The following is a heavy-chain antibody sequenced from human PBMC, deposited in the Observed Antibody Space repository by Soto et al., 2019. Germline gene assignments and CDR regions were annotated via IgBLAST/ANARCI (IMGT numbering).Heavy chain of an antibody. J-gene: IGHJ5*02. CDR3: ARDAGEQLANWCDP. D-gene: IGHD6-6*01. CDR2: IYYSGST. CDR1: CGSISSGDYY. Sequence: TLSLTCTVSCGSISSGDYYWSWIRQPPGKGLEWIGYIYYSGSTYYNPSLKSRVTISVDTSKNQFFLELSSVTAADTAVYYCARDAGEQLANWCDPWGQGTLVTVYS. V-gene: IGHV4-30-4*01.